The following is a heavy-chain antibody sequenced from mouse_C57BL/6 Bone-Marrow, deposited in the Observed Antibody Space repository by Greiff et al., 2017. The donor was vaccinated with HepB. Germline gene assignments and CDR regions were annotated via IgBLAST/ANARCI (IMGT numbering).Heavy chain of an antibody. J-gene: IGHJ2*01. Sequence: EVQVVESVAELVRPGASVKLSCTASGFNIKNTYMHWVKQRPEQGLEWIGRIYPANGNTKYAPKFQGKATMTADTSSNTAYLQLSSLTSEDTAIYCWARKNAVVATDHCDHWGKGTTLTVSS. CDR2: IYPANGNT. CDR3: ARKNAVVATDHCDH. D-gene: IGHD1-1*01. CDR1: GFNIKNTY. V-gene: IGHV14-3*01.